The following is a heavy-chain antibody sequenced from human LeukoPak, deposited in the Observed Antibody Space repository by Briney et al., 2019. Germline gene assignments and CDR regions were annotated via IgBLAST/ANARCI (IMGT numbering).Heavy chain of an antibody. CDR1: GGSMIDHY. CDR3: ARGSPYSSSFVPSSPFDY. V-gene: IGHV4-59*11. Sequence: SETLSLTCTGSGGSMIDHYWSWVRQPPGKGLEWVGYMHHSGKANSNPSLKSRVTISVDTSKNQVSLKLSSVTAADTAVYYCARGSPYSSSFVPSSPFDYWGQGTLVTVSS. D-gene: IGHD6-6*01. J-gene: IGHJ4*02. CDR2: MHHSGKA.